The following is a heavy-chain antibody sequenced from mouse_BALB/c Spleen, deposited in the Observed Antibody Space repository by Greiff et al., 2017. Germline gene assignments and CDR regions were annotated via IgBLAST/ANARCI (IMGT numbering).Heavy chain of an antibody. CDR2: ISSGGSYT. J-gene: IGHJ3*01. CDR3: TRGQAWFAY. Sequence: DVMLVESGGGLVKPGGSLKLSCAASGFTFSSYTMSWVRQTPEKRLEWVATISSGGSYTYYPDSVKGRFTISRDNAKNTLYLQMSSLKSEDTAMYYCTRGQAWFAYWGQGTLVTVSA. V-gene: IGHV5-6-4*01. CDR1: GFTFSSYT.